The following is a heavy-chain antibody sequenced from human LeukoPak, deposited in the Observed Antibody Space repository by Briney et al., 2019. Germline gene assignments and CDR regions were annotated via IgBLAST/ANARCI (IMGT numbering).Heavy chain of an antibody. Sequence: SETLSLTCTVSGGSISSYYWSWIRQPPGKGLEWIGYIYYSGSTNYNPSLKSRVTISVDTSKNQFSLKLSSVTAADTAVYYCARGGGSYYVQNYYYGMDVWGQGTTVTASS. CDR1: GGSISSYY. J-gene: IGHJ6*02. CDR2: IYYSGST. D-gene: IGHD1-26*01. V-gene: IGHV4-59*01. CDR3: ARGGGSYYVQNYYYGMDV.